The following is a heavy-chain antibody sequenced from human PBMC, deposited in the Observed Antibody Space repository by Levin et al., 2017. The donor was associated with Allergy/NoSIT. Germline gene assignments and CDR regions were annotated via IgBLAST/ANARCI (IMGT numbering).Heavy chain of an antibody. D-gene: IGHD2-2*03. CDR2: IWYDGSNR. CDR1: GFTFSYYG. Sequence: GGSLRLSCAASGFTFSYYGMHWVRQAPGKGLEWVAIIWYDGSNRYYVDSVKGRFTVSRDNSKNTLYLQMDSLRAEDTAVYYCAIDGSAGLIDAFDVWGQGTMVTVSS. J-gene: IGHJ3*01. V-gene: IGHV3-33*01. CDR3: AIDGSAGLIDAFDV.